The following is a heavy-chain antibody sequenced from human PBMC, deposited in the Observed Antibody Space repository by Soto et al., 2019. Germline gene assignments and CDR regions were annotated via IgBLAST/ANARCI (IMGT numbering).Heavy chain of an antibody. V-gene: IGHV3-33*01. CDR2: IWYDGSNK. CDR1: GFIFSSYG. Sequence: GGSLRLSCAASGFIFSSYGMHWVRQAPGKGLEWVAVIWYDGSNKYYADSVKGRFTISRDNSKNTLYLQMNSLRAEDTAVYYCARDPVQPGIAVAGTFLGIDYWGQGTLVTVSS. CDR3: ARDPVQPGIAVAGTFLGIDY. J-gene: IGHJ4*02. D-gene: IGHD6-19*01.